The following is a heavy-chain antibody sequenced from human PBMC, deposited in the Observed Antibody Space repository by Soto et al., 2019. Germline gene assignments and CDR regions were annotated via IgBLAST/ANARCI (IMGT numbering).Heavy chain of an antibody. CDR3: ASSGPLYSAVTARDF. V-gene: IGHV4-4*02. D-gene: IGHD1-26*01. Sequence: SETLSLTCAVSGISISTDDWWSWVRQAPGKGLEWIGYIIQNGVAHYNPSFESRVTMSLDKSNNSFSLKLASVTAADTAVYYCASSGPLYSAVTARDFWGPGLLVTVSS. J-gene: IGHJ4*02. CDR1: GISISTDDW. CDR2: IIQNGVA.